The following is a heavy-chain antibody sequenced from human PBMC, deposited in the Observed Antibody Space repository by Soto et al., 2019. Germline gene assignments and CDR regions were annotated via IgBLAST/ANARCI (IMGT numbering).Heavy chain of an antibody. CDR2: ISGSGGST. D-gene: IGHD6-19*01. Sequence: TLACAAAECSSISYAMSWVHQTPGKGLEWVSAISGSGGSTYYADSVKGRFTISRDNSKNTLYLQMNSPRAEDTAVYYCAKGSRRDSSVWLAWGQGTLVTVSS. CDR1: ECSSISYA. CDR3: AKGSRRDSSVWLA. V-gene: IGHV3-23*01. J-gene: IGHJ5*02.